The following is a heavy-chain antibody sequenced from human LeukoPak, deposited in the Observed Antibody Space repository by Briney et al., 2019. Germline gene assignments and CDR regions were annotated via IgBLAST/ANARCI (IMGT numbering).Heavy chain of an antibody. Sequence: ASVKVSCKASGYTFTSYGISWVRQAPGQGLEWMGWISAYNGNTNYAQELQGRVTMTTDTSTSTAYMELRSLRSDDTAVYYCARSGRRSYYDFWSGYFSFDYWGQGTLVTVSS. CDR1: GYTFTSYG. D-gene: IGHD3-3*01. V-gene: IGHV1-18*01. CDR3: ARSGRRSYYDFWSGYFSFDY. CDR2: ISAYNGNT. J-gene: IGHJ4*02.